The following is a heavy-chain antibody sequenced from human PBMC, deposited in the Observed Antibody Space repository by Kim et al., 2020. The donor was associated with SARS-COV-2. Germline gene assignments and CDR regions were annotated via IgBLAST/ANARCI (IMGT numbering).Heavy chain of an antibody. J-gene: IGHJ4*02. CDR2: IYYSGST. Sequence: SETLSLTCTVSGGSISSGDYYWSWIRQPPGKGLEWIGYIYYSGSTYYNPSLKSRVTISVDTSKNQFSLKLSSVTAADTAVYYCARGIVYTIFGVVIRYFDYWGQGTLVTVSS. CDR3: ARGIVYTIFGVVIRYFDY. CDR1: GGSISSGDYY. V-gene: IGHV4-30-4*01. D-gene: IGHD3-3*01.